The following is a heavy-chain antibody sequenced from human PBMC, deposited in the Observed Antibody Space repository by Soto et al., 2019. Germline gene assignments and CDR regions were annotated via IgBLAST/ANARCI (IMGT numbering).Heavy chain of an antibody. J-gene: IGHJ5*02. Sequence: QVQLVQSGAEVKKPGSSVKVSCKASGGTFSSYTISWVRQAPGQGLEWMGRIIPILGIANYAQKFQGRVTXTXXKSTSTAYMELSSLRSEDTAVYYCARDYGGKALDPWGQGTLVTVSS. V-gene: IGHV1-69*08. CDR1: GGTFSSYT. CDR2: IIPILGIA. D-gene: IGHD4-17*01. CDR3: ARDYGGKALDP.